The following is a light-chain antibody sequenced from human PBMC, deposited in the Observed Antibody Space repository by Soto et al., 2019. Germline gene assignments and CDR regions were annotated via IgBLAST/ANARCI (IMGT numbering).Light chain of an antibody. CDR1: SSDVGGYNY. V-gene: IGLV2-14*01. J-gene: IGLJ1*01. CDR3: SSYTSSSTPLYV. Sequence: QSVLTQPASVSGSPGQSITISCTGTSSDVGGYNYVSWYQQHPGKAPKLMIYDVSNRPSGVSNRFSVSKSGNTASLTISGLQAEDEADYYCSSYTSSSTPLYVFGTGTKLTVL. CDR2: DVS.